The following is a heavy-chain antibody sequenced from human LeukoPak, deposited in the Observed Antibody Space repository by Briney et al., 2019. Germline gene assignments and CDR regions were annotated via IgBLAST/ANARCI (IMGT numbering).Heavy chain of an antibody. Sequence: GGSLRLSCAASGFTFSSYAMSWVRQAPGKGLEWVSSISSSSTYISYADSVKGRFTISRDNAKKSLYLQMNSLRAEDTAVYYCARGDSSGNDAFDIWGQGTMVTVSS. CDR3: ARGDSSGNDAFDI. D-gene: IGHD3-22*01. CDR2: ISSSSTYI. CDR1: GFTFSSYA. J-gene: IGHJ3*02. V-gene: IGHV3-21*01.